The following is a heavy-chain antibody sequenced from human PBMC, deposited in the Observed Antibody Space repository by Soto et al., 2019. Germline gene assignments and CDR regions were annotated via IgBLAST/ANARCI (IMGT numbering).Heavy chain of an antibody. J-gene: IGHJ4*02. Sequence: QVQLQESGPGLVKPSETLSPTCTVTGGPISSYYRSWIRQPPGKGLEWIGHVHDSGNTDYNPSLKSRVTISVDTSKSQFSLKLRSVTAADTAVYYCARYRWLAPFDNWGQGTLVTVSS. CDR1: GGPISSYY. CDR3: ARYRWLAPFDN. V-gene: IGHV4-59*08. D-gene: IGHD6-19*01. CDR2: VHDSGNT.